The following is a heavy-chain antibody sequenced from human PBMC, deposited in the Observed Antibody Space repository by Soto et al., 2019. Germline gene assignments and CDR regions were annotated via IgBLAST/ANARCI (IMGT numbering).Heavy chain of an antibody. CDR1: DFSFSSYS. D-gene: IGHD1-26*01. CDR2: ICSRSQTI. CDR3: AREDIMGTRSFDY. Sequence: GGSLRLSXGVSDFSFSSYSMNWVRQAPGKGLEWLSYICSRSQTIFYADSVKGRFTISRDNAKNSLYLQMNSLRDEDTAVYFCAREDIMGTRSFDYWGQGTRVTVSS. J-gene: IGHJ4*02. V-gene: IGHV3-48*02.